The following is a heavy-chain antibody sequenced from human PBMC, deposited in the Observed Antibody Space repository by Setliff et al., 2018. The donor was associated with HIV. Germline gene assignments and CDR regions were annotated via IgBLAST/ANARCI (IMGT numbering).Heavy chain of an antibody. CDR1: GGSISTYY. Sequence: SETLSLTCTVSGGSISTYYWSWIRQPPGKGLEWIGSIYFTGSSDNNPSLKSRVTLSVDTSKHQFSLRLSSVTAADTAVYYCARVQMAYTAFDVWGQGTMVTVSS. V-gene: IGHV4-59*01. CDR3: ARVQMAYTAFDV. D-gene: IGHD4-4*01. J-gene: IGHJ3*01. CDR2: IYFTGSS.